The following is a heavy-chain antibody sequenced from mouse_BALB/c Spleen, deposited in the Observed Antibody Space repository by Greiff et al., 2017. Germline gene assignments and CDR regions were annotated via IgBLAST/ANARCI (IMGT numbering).Heavy chain of an antibody. J-gene: IGHJ2*01. CDR3: TRSHYGSSY. D-gene: IGHD1-1*01. CDR1: GYTFTSYW. Sequence: VQLQQPGAELVKPGASVKMSCKASGYTFTSYWMHWVKQRPGQGLEWIGVIDPSDSYTSYNQKFKGKATLTVDTSSSTAYMQLSSLTSEDSAVYYCTRSHYGSSYWGQGTTLTVSS. CDR2: IDPSDSYT. V-gene: IGHV1S127*01.